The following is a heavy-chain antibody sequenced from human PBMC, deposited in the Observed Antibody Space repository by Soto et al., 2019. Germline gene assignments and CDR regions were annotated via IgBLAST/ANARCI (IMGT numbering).Heavy chain of an antibody. CDR1: GGSISSTNW. D-gene: IGHD3-22*01. CDR3: ARDYDSSGSPTIPDDFDI. V-gene: IGHV4-4*02. Sequence: KSSETVSLTGAVSGGSISSTNWCCWVRQPPGKGVEWIGENYHIGNTNYNQSLKSRVTISEDNSKNQFSLKLSSVTAADTAVYYCARDYDSSGSPTIPDDFDIWGQGTMVT. J-gene: IGHJ3*02. CDR2: NYHIGNT.